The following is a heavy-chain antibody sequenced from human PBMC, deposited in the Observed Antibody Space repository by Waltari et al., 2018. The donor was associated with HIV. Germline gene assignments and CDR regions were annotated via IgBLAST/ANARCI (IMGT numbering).Heavy chain of an antibody. J-gene: IGHJ3*02. V-gene: IGHV1-69*12. CDR3: ARGGNNCGGDCYRGVAFDI. CDR2: VIPRVGTA. Sequence: QVQLVQSGAEVKKPGSSVKVSCKASGGTFSSYAISWVRQAPGQGLEWMGGVIPRVGTANYAQKCQGRVTITADESTSTAYMELSSLRSEDTAVDYCARGGNNCGGDCYRGVAFDIWGQGTMVTVSS. D-gene: IGHD2-21*02. CDR1: GGTFSSYA.